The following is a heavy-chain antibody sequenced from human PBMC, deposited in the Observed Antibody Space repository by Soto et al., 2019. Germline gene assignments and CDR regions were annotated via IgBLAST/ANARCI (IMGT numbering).Heavy chain of an antibody. CDR1: GGTFSSYT. CDR2: IIPILGIA. CDR3: ARAGAAAGPDAFDI. D-gene: IGHD6-13*01. V-gene: IGHV1-69*02. J-gene: IGHJ3*02. Sequence: QVQLVQSGAEVKKPGSSVKVSCKASGGTFSSYTISWVRQAPGQGLEWMGRIIPILGIANYAQKFQGRVTITADKSPSTAYMELSSLRSEDTAVYYCARAGAAAGPDAFDIWGQGTMVTVSS.